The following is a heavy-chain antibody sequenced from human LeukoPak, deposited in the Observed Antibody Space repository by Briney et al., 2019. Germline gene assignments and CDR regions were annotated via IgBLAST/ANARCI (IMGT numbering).Heavy chain of an antibody. J-gene: IGHJ4*02. Sequence: SKTLSLTCAVSGGSISSSNWWSWVRQPPGKGLEWIGEIYHSGSTNYNPSLKSRVTISVDKSKNQFSLKLSSVTAADTAVYYCARVPEEEVAGCFDYWGQGTLVTVSS. CDR2: IYHSGST. CDR1: GGSISSSNW. D-gene: IGHD6-19*01. CDR3: ARVPEEEVAGCFDY. V-gene: IGHV4-4*02.